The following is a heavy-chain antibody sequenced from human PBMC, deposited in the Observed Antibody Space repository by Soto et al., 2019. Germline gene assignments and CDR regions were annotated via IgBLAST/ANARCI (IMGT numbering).Heavy chain of an antibody. CDR2: IYYSGST. Sequence: PSETLSLTCTVSGCSISSGDYYWSCIRQPPGKGLEWIGYIYYSGSTYYNPSLKSRVTISVDTSKNQFSLKLSSVTAADTAVYYCARGPLHYPTDDYWGQGTLVTVSS. J-gene: IGHJ4*02. CDR1: GCSISSGDYY. V-gene: IGHV4-30-4*01. CDR3: ARGPLHYPTDDY. D-gene: IGHD1-26*01.